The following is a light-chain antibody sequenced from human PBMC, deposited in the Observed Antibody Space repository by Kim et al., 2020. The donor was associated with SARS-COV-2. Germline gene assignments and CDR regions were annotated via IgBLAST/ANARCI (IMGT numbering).Light chain of an antibody. V-gene: IGLV1-44*01. Sequence: QSVLTQPPSASGTPGQRVTISCSGSSSNIGSNTVNWYQQLPGTAPKLLIYSNNHRPSGVRDRFSGSKSGTSASLAISGLQSEDEADYYCAAWDDSLNGSYVFGSGTKVTVL. CDR3: AAWDDSLNGSYV. J-gene: IGLJ1*01. CDR1: SSNIGSNT. CDR2: SNN.